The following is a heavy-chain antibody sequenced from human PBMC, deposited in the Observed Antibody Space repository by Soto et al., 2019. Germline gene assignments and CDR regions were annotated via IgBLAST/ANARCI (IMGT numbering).Heavy chain of an antibody. Sequence: PSETLSLTCTVSGGSISSYYWSWIRQPPGKGLEWIGYIYYSGSTNYNPSLKSRVTISVDTSKNQFSLKLSSVTAADTAVYYCARIYSYGYARYFDYWGQGTLVTVSS. CDR3: ARIYSYGYARYFDY. V-gene: IGHV4-59*12. CDR1: GGSISSYY. J-gene: IGHJ4*02. CDR2: IYYSGST. D-gene: IGHD5-18*01.